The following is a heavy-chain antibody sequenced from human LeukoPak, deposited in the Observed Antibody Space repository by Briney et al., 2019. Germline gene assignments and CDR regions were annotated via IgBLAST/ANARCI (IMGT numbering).Heavy chain of an antibody. CDR3: ARDRGDGYNSGYFEY. CDR1: GGPISSYY. D-gene: IGHD5-24*01. J-gene: IGHJ4*02. Sequence: SETLSLTCTVSGGPISSYYWNWIRQPPGKGLEWIGSLYYSGTTNYNPALKSRVTISVDTSKNQFSLKLSSVTAADTAVYYCARDRGDGYNSGYFEYWSQGTLVTVSS. CDR2: LYYSGTT. V-gene: IGHV4-59*12.